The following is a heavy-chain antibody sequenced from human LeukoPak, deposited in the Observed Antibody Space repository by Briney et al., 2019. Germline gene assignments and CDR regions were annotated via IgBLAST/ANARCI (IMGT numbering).Heavy chain of an antibody. CDR3: AREAPDIVVVPAAIVGPPSYYYYMDV. CDR2: IYPSGST. CDR1: GGSISGGRYY. D-gene: IGHD2-2*01. J-gene: IGHJ6*03. Sequence: SETLSLTCSVSGGSISGGRYYWNWIRQPAGRALEWIGRIYPSGSTNYNTSLKSRVTISVDTSKNRFSLKLSSVTAADTAVYYCAREAPDIVVVPAAIVGPPSYYYYMDVWGKGTTVTVSS. V-gene: IGHV4-61*02.